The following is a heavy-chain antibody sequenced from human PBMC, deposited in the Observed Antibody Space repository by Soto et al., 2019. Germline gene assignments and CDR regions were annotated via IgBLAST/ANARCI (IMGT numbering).Heavy chain of an antibody. V-gene: IGHV4-34*01. Sequence: KPSETLSLTCVVSGGSLSGYFWSWIRQPPGMALEWIGEINHLGSINYNPSLKSRVTMSVDTSKNQFSLTLNSVTAADTATYYCAKGGISHWAYFYYMDVWDRGTMVTVSS. CDR1: GGSLSGYF. J-gene: IGHJ6*03. D-gene: IGHD2-21*01. CDR3: AKGGISHWAYFYYMDV. CDR2: INHLGSI.